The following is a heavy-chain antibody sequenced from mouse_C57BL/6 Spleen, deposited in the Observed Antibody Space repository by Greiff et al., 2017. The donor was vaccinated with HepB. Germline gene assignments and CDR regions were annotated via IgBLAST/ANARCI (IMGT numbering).Heavy chain of an antibody. J-gene: IGHJ2*01. V-gene: IGHV1-55*01. D-gene: IGHD1-1*01. CDR3: AFTTVVANYFDY. CDR2: IYPGSGST. Sequence: QVQLQQSGAELVKPGASVKMSCKASGYTFTSYWITWVKQRPGQGLEWIGDIYPGSGSTNYNEKFKSKATLTVDTSSSTAYMQLSSLTSEDSAVYYCAFTTVVANYFDYWGQGTTLTVSS. CDR1: GYTFTSYW.